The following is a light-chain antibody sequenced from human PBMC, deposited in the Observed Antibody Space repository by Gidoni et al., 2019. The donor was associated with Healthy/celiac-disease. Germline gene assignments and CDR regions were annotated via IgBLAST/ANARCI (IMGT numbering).Light chain of an antibody. CDR3: QRYGSSPT. CDR2: GAT. V-gene: IGKV3-20*01. J-gene: IGKJ4*01. CDR1: QSVSSSY. Sequence: EIVLTQSPGTLSFSPGERATLSCGASQSVSSSYLGWYQQKPSQAPSLLIYGATSRATGIPGSFSGSGSGTDFTLTISRLEPEDFAVYYCQRYGSSPTFGGGTKVEIK.